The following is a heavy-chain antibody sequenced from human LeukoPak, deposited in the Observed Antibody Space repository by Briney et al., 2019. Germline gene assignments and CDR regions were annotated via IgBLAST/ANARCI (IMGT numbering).Heavy chain of an antibody. CDR1: GGSISSYY. J-gene: IGHJ4*02. CDR3: ASERGYSYGFPDY. D-gene: IGHD5-18*01. Sequence: PSETLSLTCTVSGGSISSYYWSWIRQPPGKGLEWIGYIYYSGSTYYNPSLKSRVTISVDTSKNQFSLKLSSVTAADTAVYYCASERGYSYGFPDYWGQGTLVTVSS. V-gene: IGHV4-59*06. CDR2: IYYSGST.